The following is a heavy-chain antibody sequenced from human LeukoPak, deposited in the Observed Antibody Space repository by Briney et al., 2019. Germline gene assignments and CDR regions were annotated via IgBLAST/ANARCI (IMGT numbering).Heavy chain of an antibody. D-gene: IGHD4-17*01. V-gene: IGHV4-59*01. Sequence: SETLSLTCTVSGGSISNYYWSWIRQPPGKGLEWIGYIYNSGHTNYNPSLKSRVTILEDTSKNQLSLKLSSVTAADTAVYCCARAAVTTSRYFQHWGQGNLVTVSS. CDR2: IYNSGHT. CDR1: GGSISNYY. CDR3: ARAAVTTSRYFQH. J-gene: IGHJ1*01.